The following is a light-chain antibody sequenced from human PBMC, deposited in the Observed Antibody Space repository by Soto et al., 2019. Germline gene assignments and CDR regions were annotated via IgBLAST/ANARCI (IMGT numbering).Light chain of an antibody. CDR2: GAS. CDR1: QSISSPY. V-gene: IGKV3-20*01. Sequence: EIVLTQSPGTLSLSPGERATLSCRASQSISSPYLAWYQQKPGQAPRLLIDGASSRATGVPDRFSGSGSGTDFTITISRLEPEDFAVYYCQQYDSWTFGQGTKVEIK. CDR3: QQYDSWT. J-gene: IGKJ1*01.